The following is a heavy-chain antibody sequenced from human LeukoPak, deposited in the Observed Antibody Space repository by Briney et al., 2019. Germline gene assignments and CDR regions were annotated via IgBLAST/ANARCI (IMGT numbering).Heavy chain of an antibody. V-gene: IGHV3-23*01. CDR2: IYGSGADT. CDR1: VFTFNDYA. Sequence: PGGFLRLSCATSVFTFNDYAMNWVRPAPGKGLEWVAGIYGSGADTYYADSVKGRFTISRDNSKNTLYLQTDTFRVEDTAVYYCARRLCSGTACYYFDYWGQGTLVTVSS. CDR3: ARRLCSGTACYYFDY. D-gene: IGHD2-2*01. J-gene: IGHJ4*02.